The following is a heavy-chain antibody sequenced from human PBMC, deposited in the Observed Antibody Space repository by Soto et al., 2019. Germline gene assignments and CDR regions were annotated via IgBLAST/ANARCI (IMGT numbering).Heavy chain of an antibody. CDR3: ARGKDRWLQLWYFDS. CDR2: IIPIFGTA. D-gene: IGHD1-1*01. V-gene: IGHV1-69*12. J-gene: IGHJ2*01. CDR1: GGTFSSYT. Sequence: QVQLVQSGAEVKKPGSSVTVSCKASGGTFSSYTISWVRQAPGQGLEWMGGIIPIFGTANYAQKFQGRVTITADHSTSPAYMELSSLRSDDTAVYYCARGKDRWLQLWYFDSWGRGNLITVS.